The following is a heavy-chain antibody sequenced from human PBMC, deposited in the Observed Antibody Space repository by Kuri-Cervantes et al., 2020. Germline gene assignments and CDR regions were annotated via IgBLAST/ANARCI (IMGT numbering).Heavy chain of an antibody. J-gene: IGHJ4*02. CDR3: ARGAATTGNDY. Sequence: GSLRLSCAVYGGSFSGYYWSWIRQPPGKGLEWIGEINHSGSTNYNPSLKSRVTISVDTSKNQFSLQLNSVTPDDTAVYYCARGAATTGNDYWGQGTLVTVSS. D-gene: IGHD1-1*01. CDR2: INHSGST. V-gene: IGHV4-34*01. CDR1: GGSFSGYY.